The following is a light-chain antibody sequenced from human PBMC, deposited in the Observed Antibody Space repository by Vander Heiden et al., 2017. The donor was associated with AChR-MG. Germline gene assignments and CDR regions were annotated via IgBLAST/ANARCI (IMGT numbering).Light chain of an antibody. CDR1: ILWDKY. CDR2: EDS. V-gene: IGLV3-1*01. Sequence: SYELTQPPSVSVSSAPTASITSSGDILWDKYAGWYQQKPGLSPVLVIYEDSKRPSGIPERFSGANSGNTATLTSSGTQAMEEADYYCQAGDISTGDVFGTGTKVTVL. CDR3: QAGDISTGDV. J-gene: IGLJ1*01.